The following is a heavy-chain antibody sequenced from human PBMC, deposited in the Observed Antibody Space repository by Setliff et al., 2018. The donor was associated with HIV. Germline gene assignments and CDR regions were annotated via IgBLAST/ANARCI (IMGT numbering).Heavy chain of an antibody. V-gene: IGHV4-34*01. CDR2: INHSGST. D-gene: IGHD6-13*01. J-gene: IGHJ5*02. Sequence: SETLSLTCAVYGGSFSGYYWTWIRQPPGKGLEWIGEINHSGSTNYNPSLKSRVTISVDTSKNQFSLNLNSVTAADTAVYHCARVFRPSSSSYYNYFDPWGQGTLVTVSS. CDR3: ARVFRPSSSSYYNYFDP. CDR1: GGSFSGYY.